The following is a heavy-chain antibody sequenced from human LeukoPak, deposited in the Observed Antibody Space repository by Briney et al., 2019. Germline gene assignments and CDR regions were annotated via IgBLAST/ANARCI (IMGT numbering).Heavy chain of an antibody. CDR1: GCSFIDYA. D-gene: IGHD2-2*01. J-gene: IGHJ5*02. Sequence: ASVKVSCKASGCSFIDYAMNWVRQAPGQGLEWIGWINTNTWNPTYAQGFTGRFVFSLDTSVSTTYLQISSLKAEDTAVYYCARVPGDDFVVPGDPWGQGTLVTVSS. V-gene: IGHV7-4-1*02. CDR3: ARVPGDDFVVPGDP. CDR2: INTNTWNP.